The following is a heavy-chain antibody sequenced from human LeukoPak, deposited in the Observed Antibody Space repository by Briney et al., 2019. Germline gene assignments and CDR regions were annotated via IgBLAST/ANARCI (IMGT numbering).Heavy chain of an antibody. D-gene: IGHD6-13*01. V-gene: IGHV3-30*18. J-gene: IGHJ4*02. CDR1: GFTFSDYY. CDR2: ISYDGSNK. Sequence: PGGSLRLSCAASGFTFSDYYMSWVRQAPGKGLEWVAVISYDGSNKYYADSVKGRFTISRDNSKNTLYLQMNSLRAEDTAVYYCAKEGSSWSTFDYWGQGTLVTVSS. CDR3: AKEGSSWSTFDY.